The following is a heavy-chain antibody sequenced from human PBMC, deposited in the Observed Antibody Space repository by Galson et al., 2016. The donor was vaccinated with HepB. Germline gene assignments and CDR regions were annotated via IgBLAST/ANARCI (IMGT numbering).Heavy chain of an antibody. CDR1: GFDFSHYA. CDR3: AEDLVSGTVPYVEYFHQ. J-gene: IGHJ1*01. V-gene: IGHV3-30*04. CDR2: TSYDGSDE. D-gene: IGHD5/OR15-5a*01. Sequence: SLRLSCAVSGFDFSHYAMHWVRQAPGKGLEWVAYTSYDGSDEYYADSVKGRFTIFKDHYRDTLNLQMHSLRAEDTAVYYCAEDLVSGTVPYVEYFHQWGLGTLVTVSS.